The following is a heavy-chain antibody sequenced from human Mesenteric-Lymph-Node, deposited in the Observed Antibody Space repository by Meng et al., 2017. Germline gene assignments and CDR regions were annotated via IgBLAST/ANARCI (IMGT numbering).Heavy chain of an antibody. CDR3: TRGTYYYDSSGYYYFDY. J-gene: IGHJ4*02. Sequence: GGSLRLSCAASGFRFSSYDMHWVRQATGKGLEWVSAIGTAGDTDCPGYVKGRFTNSRENAKNSVYLQMNILRAGDTAVYYCTRGTYYYDSSGYYYFDYWGQGTLVTVSS. D-gene: IGHD3-22*01. V-gene: IGHV3-13*01. CDR1: GFRFSSYD. CDR2: IGTAGDT.